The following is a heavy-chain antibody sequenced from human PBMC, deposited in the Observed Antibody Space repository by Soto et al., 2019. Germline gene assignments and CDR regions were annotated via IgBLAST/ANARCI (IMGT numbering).Heavy chain of an antibody. D-gene: IGHD4-4*01. Sequence: PSETLSLTCTVSGGSISSYYWSWIRQPPGKGLEWIGYIYYSGSTNYNPSLKSRVTISVDTSKNQFSLKLSSVTAADTAVYYCARDRGSDYNFDYWGQGTLVTVSS. CDR2: IYYSGST. CDR3: ARDRGSDYNFDY. CDR1: GGSISSYY. V-gene: IGHV4-59*01. J-gene: IGHJ4*02.